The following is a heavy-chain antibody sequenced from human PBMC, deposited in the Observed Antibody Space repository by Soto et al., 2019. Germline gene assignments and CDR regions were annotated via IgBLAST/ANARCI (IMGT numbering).Heavy chain of an antibody. CDR2: ISSSGSTI. CDR3: AKDFTHPFDY. CDR1: GFTFSDYY. J-gene: IGHJ4*02. Sequence: GGPLRLSCAASGFTFSDYYMSWIRQAPGKGLEWVSYISSSGSTIYYADSVKGRFTVSRDNSKNTLHLQMNSLRAEDTAVYYSAKDFTHPFDYWGQGTVVTVSS. V-gene: IGHV3-11*01.